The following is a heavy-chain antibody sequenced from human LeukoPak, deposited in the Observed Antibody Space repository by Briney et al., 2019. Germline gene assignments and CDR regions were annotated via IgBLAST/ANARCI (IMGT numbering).Heavy chain of an antibody. Sequence: GGSLRLSCAASGFTVSSNYMSWVRQAPGKGLEWVSVIYAGGSTHYADSVKGRFTISRDNSKNTLYLQMNSLRAEDTAVYYCARATTSGWSPRGYFDLWGRGTLVTVSS. CDR1: GFTVSSNY. J-gene: IGHJ2*01. CDR2: IYAGGST. V-gene: IGHV3-66*01. CDR3: ARATTSGWSPRGYFDL. D-gene: IGHD6-19*01.